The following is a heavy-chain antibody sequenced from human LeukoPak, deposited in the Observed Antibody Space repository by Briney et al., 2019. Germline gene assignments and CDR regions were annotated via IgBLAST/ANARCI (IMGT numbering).Heavy chain of an antibody. CDR1: GFTFSSYS. CDR2: IGSSSSTI. V-gene: IGHV3-48*01. CDR3: ARDGGCSSTSCYSRFNWFDP. Sequence: GGSLRLSCVASGFTFSSYSMHWVRQAPGKGLEWVSYIGSSSSTIYYADSVKGRFTISRDNAKNSLYLQMNSLRAEDTAVYYCARDGGCSSTSCYSRFNWFDPWGQGTLVTVSS. D-gene: IGHD2-2*01. J-gene: IGHJ5*02.